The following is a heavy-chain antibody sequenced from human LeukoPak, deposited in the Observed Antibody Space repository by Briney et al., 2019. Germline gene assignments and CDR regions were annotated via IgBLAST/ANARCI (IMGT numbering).Heavy chain of an antibody. D-gene: IGHD2-8*02. V-gene: IGHV3-30*02. CDR3: AREGPVPGTGGFDY. J-gene: IGHJ4*02. Sequence: PGGSLRLSCAASGFTFSSYGMHWVRQAPGKGLEWVAFIRYDGSNKYYADSVKGRFTISRDNSKNTLYLQMSSLRAEDTAVYYCAREGPVPGTGGFDYWGQGTLVTVSS. CDR2: IRYDGSNK. CDR1: GFTFSSYG.